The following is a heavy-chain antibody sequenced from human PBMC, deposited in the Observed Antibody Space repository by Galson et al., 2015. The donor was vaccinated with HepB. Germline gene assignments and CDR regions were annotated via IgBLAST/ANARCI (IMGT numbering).Heavy chain of an antibody. CDR3: ARGLYQGITVKKYYYGMDV. CDR2: IIPIFGTA. CDR1: GDTFSSYA. D-gene: IGHD1-20*01. V-gene: IGHV1-69*13. Sequence: SVKVSCKASGDTFSSYAISWVRQAPGQGLEWMGGIIPIFGTANYAQKFQGRVTITADESTSTAYMELSSLRSEDTAVYYCARGLYQGITVKKYYYGMDVWGQGTTVTVSS. J-gene: IGHJ6*02.